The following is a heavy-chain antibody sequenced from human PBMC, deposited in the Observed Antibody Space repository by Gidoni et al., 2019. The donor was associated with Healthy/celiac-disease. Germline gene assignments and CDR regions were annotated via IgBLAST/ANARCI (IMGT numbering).Heavy chain of an antibody. CDR1: GFTFSSYA. Sequence: EVQLLESGGGLVQPGGSLRLSCAASGFTFSSYAMSWVRQAPGKGLEWVSAISGSGGSTYYADSGKCRFTISRDNSKNTLYLQMNSLRAEDTAVYYCANLYGDYYVMDVWGQGTTVTVSS. D-gene: IGHD4-17*01. CDR2: ISGSGGST. V-gene: IGHV3-23*01. CDR3: ANLYGDYYVMDV. J-gene: IGHJ6*02.